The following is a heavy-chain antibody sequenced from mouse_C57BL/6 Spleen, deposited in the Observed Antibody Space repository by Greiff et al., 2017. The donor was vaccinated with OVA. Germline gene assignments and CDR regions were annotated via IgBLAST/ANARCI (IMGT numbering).Heavy chain of an antibody. CDR3: ARSGYYGSSSDWYFDV. J-gene: IGHJ1*03. CDR2: INPNYGTT. V-gene: IGHV1-39*01. CDR1: GYSFTDYN. D-gene: IGHD1-1*01. Sequence: EVQLQESGPELVKPGASVKISCKASGYSFTDYNMNWVKQSNGKSLEWIGVINPNYGTTSYNQKFKGKATLTVDQSSSTAYMQLNSLTSEDSAVYYCARSGYYGSSSDWYFDVWGTGTTVTVSS.